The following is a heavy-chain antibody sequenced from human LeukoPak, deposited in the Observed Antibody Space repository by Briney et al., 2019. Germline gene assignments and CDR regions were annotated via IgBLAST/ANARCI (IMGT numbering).Heavy chain of an antibody. CDR3: ARDLYCSGGSCYDY. D-gene: IGHD2-15*01. V-gene: IGHV4-59*01. CDR1: GGSFSGYY. J-gene: IGHJ4*02. CDR2: IYYSGST. Sequence: SETLSLTCAVYGGSFSGYYWSWIRQPPGKGLEWIGYIYYSGSTNYNPSLKSRVTISVDTSKNQFSLKLSSVTAADTAVYYCARDLYCSGGSCYDYWGQGTLVTVSS.